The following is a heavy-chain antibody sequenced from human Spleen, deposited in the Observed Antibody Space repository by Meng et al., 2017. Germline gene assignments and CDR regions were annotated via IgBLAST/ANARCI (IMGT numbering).Heavy chain of an antibody. CDR1: GFIFSGSD. Sequence: GESLKISCAASGFIFSGSDIHWVRQASGKGLEWVGRIVTKTKNYATAYAASVRGRFTISRDDSLTTAYLQMNSLRSEDTALYYCTVYITGHNWGRGTMVTVSS. CDR3: TVYITGHN. CDR2: IVTKTKNYAT. V-gene: IGHV3-73*01. J-gene: IGHJ3*02. D-gene: IGHD6-19*01.